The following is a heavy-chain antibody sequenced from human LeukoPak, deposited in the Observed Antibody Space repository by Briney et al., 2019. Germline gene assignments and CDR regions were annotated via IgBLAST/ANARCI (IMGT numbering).Heavy chain of an antibody. Sequence: SQTLSLTCTVSGGSISSGDYYWSWIRQPPGKGLEWIGYIYYSGSTYYNPSLKSRVTISVDTSKNQFSLKLSSVTAADTAVYDCARVMEGYYYDSSGYYLWFDPWGQGTLVTVSS. D-gene: IGHD3-22*01. V-gene: IGHV4-30-4*01. CDR2: IYYSGST. J-gene: IGHJ5*02. CDR1: GGSISSGDYY. CDR3: ARVMEGYYYDSSGYYLWFDP.